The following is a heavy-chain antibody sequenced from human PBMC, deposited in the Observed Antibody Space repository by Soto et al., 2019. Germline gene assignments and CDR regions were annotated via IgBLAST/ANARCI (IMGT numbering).Heavy chain of an antibody. D-gene: IGHD3-22*01. V-gene: IGHV2-5*02. Sequence: QITLKESGPTLVKPTQTLTLTCTFSGFSLNTHTLVVAWIRKPPGKALEWLALIYWDEDKRYSPSLKSRLTITKDTSKSQVVLTLTNMDPVDTATYYCAHIVPVDFRGYTFELWGPGILVTVSS. CDR1: GFSLNTHTLV. CDR3: AHIVPVDFRGYTFEL. J-gene: IGHJ4*02. CDR2: IYWDEDK.